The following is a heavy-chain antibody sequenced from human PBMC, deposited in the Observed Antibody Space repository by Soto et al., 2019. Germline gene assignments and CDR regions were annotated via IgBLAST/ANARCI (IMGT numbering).Heavy chain of an antibody. CDR2: ISYDGSNK. CDR3: AKSIGLLSGSYSGMDV. V-gene: IGHV3-30*18. D-gene: IGHD3-10*01. CDR1: GFTFSSYG. Sequence: QVQLVESGGGVVQPGRSLRLSCAASGFTFSSYGMHWVRQAPGKGLEWVAVISYDGSNKYYADSVKGRFTISRDNSKNTLYLQMNSLRAEDTAVYYCAKSIGLLSGSYSGMDVWGQGTTVTVSS. J-gene: IGHJ6*02.